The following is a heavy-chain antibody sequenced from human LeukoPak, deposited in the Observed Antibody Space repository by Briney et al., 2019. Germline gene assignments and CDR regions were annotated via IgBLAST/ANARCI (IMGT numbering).Heavy chain of an antibody. CDR1: GFTFSGYG. CDR3: AKDASWSSTYMDV. Sequence: GGSLRLSCAASGFTFSGYGMSWVRQAPGKGLEWVSGISGSGGSTYYADSVKGRLTISRDNSKNTLYLQMNSLRAEDTAVYYCAKDASWSSTYMDVWGQGTTVVVSS. J-gene: IGHJ6*01. CDR2: ISGSGGST. D-gene: IGHD2-8*02. V-gene: IGHV3-23*01.